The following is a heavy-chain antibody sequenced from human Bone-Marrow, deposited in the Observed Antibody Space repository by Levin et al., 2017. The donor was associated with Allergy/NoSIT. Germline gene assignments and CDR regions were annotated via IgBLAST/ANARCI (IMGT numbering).Heavy chain of an antibody. J-gene: IGHJ4*02. Sequence: GESLKISCAASGFTFSSYAMHWVRQAPGKGLEWVAVISYDGSNKYYADSVKGRFTISRDNSKNTLYLQMNSLRAEDTAVYYCARVRGSGSYGYWGQGTLVTVSS. D-gene: IGHD3-10*01. CDR2: ISYDGSNK. CDR3: ARVRGSGSYGY. CDR1: GFTFSSYA. V-gene: IGHV3-30-3*01.